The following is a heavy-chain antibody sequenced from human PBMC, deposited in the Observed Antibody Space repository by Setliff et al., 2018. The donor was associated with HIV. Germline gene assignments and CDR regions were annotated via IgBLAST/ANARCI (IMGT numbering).Heavy chain of an antibody. CDR3: AGRGGYNDWYFDY. V-gene: IGHV4-59*11. Sequence: PSETLSFTCNVSGVSMSRHYWSWIRQAPGQPPNKGLEWIGNIYYSGTTNYNPSLESRVTISIDTSKSQFSLKLTSVTTADTAMYYCAGRGGYNDWYFDYWGQGALVTVSS. D-gene: IGHD5-12*01. CDR2: IYYSGTT. CDR1: GVSMSRHY. J-gene: IGHJ4*02.